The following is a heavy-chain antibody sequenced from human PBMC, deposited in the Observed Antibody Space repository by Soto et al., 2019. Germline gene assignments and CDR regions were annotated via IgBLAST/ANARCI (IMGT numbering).Heavy chain of an antibody. J-gene: IGHJ2*01. CDR2: IWYDGSNK. CDR3: ARDLNWYFDL. CDR1: GFTFSTYG. V-gene: IGHV3-33*01. Sequence: QVQLVESGGGVVQPGGSLRLSCAASGFTFSTYGMHWVRQAPGKGLEWVAVIWYDGSNKYYADSVTGRFTISRDDSKNTLYLQMNSLGAEDTAVYYRARDLNWYFDLWGRGTLVTVSS.